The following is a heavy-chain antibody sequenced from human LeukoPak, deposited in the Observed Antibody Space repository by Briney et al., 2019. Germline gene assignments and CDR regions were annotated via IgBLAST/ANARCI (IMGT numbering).Heavy chain of an antibody. CDR2: IYYSGST. CDR3: ARDYYDSSGYYYYFDY. CDR1: GGSFSGYY. V-gene: IGHV4-59*01. Sequence: SETLSLTCAVYGGSFSGYYWSWIRQPPGKGLEWIGYIYYSGSTNYNPSLKSRVTISVDTSKNQFSLKLSSVTAADTAVYYCARDYYDSSGYYYYFDYWGQGTLVTVSS. J-gene: IGHJ4*02. D-gene: IGHD3-22*01.